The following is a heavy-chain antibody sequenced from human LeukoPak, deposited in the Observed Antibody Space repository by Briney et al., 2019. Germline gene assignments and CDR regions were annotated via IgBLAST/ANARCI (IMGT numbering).Heavy chain of an antibody. V-gene: IGHV4-59*08. CDR1: GGSISVYY. J-gene: IGHJ3*02. D-gene: IGHD5-24*01. Sequence: PSETLSLTCTVSGGSISVYYWSWIRQPPGKGLEWIGYIYYSGSTSYNPSLKSRVTILVDTSKNQFSLKLSSVTAADTAVYYCARHERDVSLDHALDIWGQGTMVTVSS. CDR3: ARHERDVSLDHALDI. CDR2: IYYSGST.